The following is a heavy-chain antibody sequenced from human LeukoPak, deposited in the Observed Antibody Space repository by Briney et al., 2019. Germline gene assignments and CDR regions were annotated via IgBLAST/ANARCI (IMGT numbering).Heavy chain of an antibody. Sequence: SETLSLTCALYGGSFSGYYWSWIRQPPGKGLEWIGEINHSGSTNYNPSLKSRATISVDTSKSQFSRKLSSATAADTAVYYCASGAYSSSWAYWGQGTLVTVSS. J-gene: IGHJ4*02. V-gene: IGHV4-34*01. CDR2: INHSGST. D-gene: IGHD6-13*01. CDR3: ASGAYSSSWAY. CDR1: GGSFSGYY.